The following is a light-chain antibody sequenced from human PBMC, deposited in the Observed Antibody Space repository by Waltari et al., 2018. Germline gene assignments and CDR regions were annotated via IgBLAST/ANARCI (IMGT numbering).Light chain of an antibody. CDR1: QNINNL. CDR3: QQYNNWPIT. Sequence: EVVLTQSPATLSVSPGERVTLSCRASQNINNLLAWYQQKPGQAPRLLIYRASTRATDIPVRFSGSGSGTDFTLTISSLQSEDFAVYYCQQYNNWPITFGQGTRLEIK. V-gene: IGKV3-15*01. CDR2: RAS. J-gene: IGKJ5*01.